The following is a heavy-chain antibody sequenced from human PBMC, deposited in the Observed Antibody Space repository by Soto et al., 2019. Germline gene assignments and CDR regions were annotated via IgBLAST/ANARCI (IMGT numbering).Heavy chain of an antibody. V-gene: IGHV1-3*01. CDR3: ARTITIFGVVQSPFDP. J-gene: IGHJ5*02. Sequence: GASVKVSCKASGYTFTSYAMHWVRQAPGQRLEWMGWINAGNGNTKYSQKFQGRVTITRDTSASTAYMELSSLRSEDTAVYYCARTITIFGVVQSPFDPWGQGTLVTVSS. D-gene: IGHD3-3*01. CDR2: INAGNGNT. CDR1: GYTFTSYA.